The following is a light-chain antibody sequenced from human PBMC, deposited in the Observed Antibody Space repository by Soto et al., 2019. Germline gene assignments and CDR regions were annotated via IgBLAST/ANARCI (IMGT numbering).Light chain of an antibody. Sequence: QAVVTQEPSLTVSPGGTVTLTCGSSIGDVTGDHYPYWLQQRPGQAPRTLIYDTRYKKSWTPARFSGSLLGGKAALTLSGAQPEDEADYYCLVSYTGYMVFGGGTKVTVL. V-gene: IGLV7-46*01. CDR3: LVSYTGYMV. CDR1: IGDVTGDHY. J-gene: IGLJ2*01. CDR2: DTR.